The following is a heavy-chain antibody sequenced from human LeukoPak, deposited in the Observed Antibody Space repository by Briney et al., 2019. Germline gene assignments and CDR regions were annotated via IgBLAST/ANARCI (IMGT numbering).Heavy chain of an antibody. V-gene: IGHV3-48*01. CDR3: ARDSSVCAFDV. Sequence: PGGSLRLSCAASGLTFSPYTMHWFRQPQGKGLEWLSYINTGSTTIYYADSVKGRFTISRDNAKNSLYLQLNSLRAEDTAVYYCARDSSVCAFDVWGQGTMVTVSS. D-gene: IGHD6-6*01. J-gene: IGHJ3*01. CDR2: INTGSTTI. CDR1: GLTFSPYT.